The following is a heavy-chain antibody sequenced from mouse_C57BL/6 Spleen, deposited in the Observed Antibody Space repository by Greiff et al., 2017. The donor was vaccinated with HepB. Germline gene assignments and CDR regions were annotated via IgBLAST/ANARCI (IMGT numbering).Heavy chain of an antibody. Sequence: QVQLKQSGAELVRPGASVTLSCKASGYTFTDYEMHWVKQTPVHGLEWIGAIDPETGGTAYNQKFKGKAILTADKSSSTAYMELRSLTSEDSSVYYCTRFGTYYYGFDYWGQGTTLTVSS. J-gene: IGHJ2*01. CDR3: TRFGTYYYGFDY. CDR1: GYTFTDYE. CDR2: IDPETGGT. V-gene: IGHV1-15*01. D-gene: IGHD1-1*01.